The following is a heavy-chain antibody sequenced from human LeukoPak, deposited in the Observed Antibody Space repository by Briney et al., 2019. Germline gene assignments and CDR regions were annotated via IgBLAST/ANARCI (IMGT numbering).Heavy chain of an antibody. CDR3: ARSSRTQFDP. CDR1: GYTFTSYG. J-gene: IGHJ5*02. Sequence: ASVKVSCKASGYTFTSYGISWVRQASGQGLEWMGWISAYNGNANYAQKLQGRVTMATDTSTSTAYMELRSLRSDDTAVYYCARSSRTQFDPWGQGTLVTVSS. CDR2: ISAYNGNA. V-gene: IGHV1-18*01.